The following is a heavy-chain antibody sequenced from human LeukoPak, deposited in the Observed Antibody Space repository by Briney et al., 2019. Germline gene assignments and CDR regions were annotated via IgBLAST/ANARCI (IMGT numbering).Heavy chain of an antibody. V-gene: IGHV1-69*13. Sequence: SVKVSCKASGGTFSSYAIGWVRQAPGQGLEWMGGIIPIFGTANYAQKFQGRVTITADESTSTAYMELSSLRSEDTAVYYCARERFLEWLGNYYFDYWGQGTLVTVSS. CDR2: IIPIFGTA. CDR3: ARERFLEWLGNYYFDY. J-gene: IGHJ4*02. CDR1: GGTFSSYA. D-gene: IGHD3-3*01.